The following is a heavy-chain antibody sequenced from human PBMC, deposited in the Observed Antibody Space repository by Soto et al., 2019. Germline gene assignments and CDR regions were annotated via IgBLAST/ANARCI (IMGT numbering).Heavy chain of an antibody. Sequence: AAVKVSCKASGYTFTSYDINWVRQATGQGLEWLGWMNPNSGNTDYAHNFQGRVTMTSNTSINTAYMELSSLRSEDTAVYFCARGYYYDVSGFCNWFDPWG. V-gene: IGHV1-8*01. CDR2: MNPNSGNT. J-gene: IGHJ5*02. CDR1: GYTFTSYD. CDR3: ARGYYYDVSGFCNWFDP. D-gene: IGHD3-22*01.